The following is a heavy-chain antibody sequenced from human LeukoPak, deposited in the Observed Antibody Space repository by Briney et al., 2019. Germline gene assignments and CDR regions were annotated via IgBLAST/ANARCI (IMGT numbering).Heavy chain of an antibody. D-gene: IGHD4-23*01. J-gene: IGHJ4*02. V-gene: IGHV4-39*07. Sequence: SETLSLTCSVSGASISSGSNYWGWIRQPPGKTLEWIGSIYSSGSTYYNPSLKSRVIIIIDTPKNHFSLNLSSVTAADTAVYYCARVRSDYGVYSSDRFDYWGQGTLVTVSS. CDR3: ARVRSDYGVYSSDRFDY. CDR1: GASISSGSNY. CDR2: IYSSGST.